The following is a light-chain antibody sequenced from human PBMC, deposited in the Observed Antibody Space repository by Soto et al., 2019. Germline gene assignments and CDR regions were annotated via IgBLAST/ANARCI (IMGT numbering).Light chain of an antibody. V-gene: IGKV3-15*01. Sequence: IVMTQSPATLSVSPGEIVTFSCRASQNVYTNLAWYQHKPGQAPRLLISCASTRATGIPARFSGSGSGTDFTLTISRLEPEDFAVYYCQQYGSSPGTCGGGTKV. CDR1: QNVYTN. CDR2: CAS. CDR3: QQYGSSPGT. J-gene: IGKJ4*01.